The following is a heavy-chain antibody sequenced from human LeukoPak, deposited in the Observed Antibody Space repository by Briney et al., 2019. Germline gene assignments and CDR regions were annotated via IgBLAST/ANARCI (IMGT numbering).Heavy chain of an antibody. V-gene: IGHV1-18*04. D-gene: IGHD2-2*01. J-gene: IGHJ4*02. CDR2: ISAYNGNT. CDR1: GYTFTSYG. Sequence: ASAKVSCKAAGYTFTSYGISWVRQAPGQGLEWMGWISAYNGNTNYAQKLQGRVTMTTDTSTSTVYMELRSLGSDDTAVYYCARGGLYCSSTSCYGIEYWGQGTLVTVSS. CDR3: ARGGLYCSSTSCYGIEY.